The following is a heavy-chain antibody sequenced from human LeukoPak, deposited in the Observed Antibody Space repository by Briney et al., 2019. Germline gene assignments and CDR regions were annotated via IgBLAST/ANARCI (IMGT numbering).Heavy chain of an antibody. CDR3: ARVRSLQWSGELSNY. CDR1: GYTFNRYG. CDR2: ISAYNGNT. D-gene: IGHD3-10*01. J-gene: IGHJ4*02. V-gene: IGHV1-18*01. Sequence: ASVKVSCKASGYTFNRYGISWVRQAPGQGLEWMGWISAYNGNTNYAQKLQGRVTTTTDTSTSTAYMEVRSLRSDDTAVYYCARVRSLQWSGELSNYWGQGTLVTVSS.